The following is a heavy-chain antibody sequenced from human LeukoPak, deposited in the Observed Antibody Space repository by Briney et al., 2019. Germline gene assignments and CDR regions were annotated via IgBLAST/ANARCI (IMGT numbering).Heavy chain of an antibody. CDR3: AKDYSSGWFDY. V-gene: IGHV3-23*01. J-gene: IGHJ4*02. CDR2: ISGSGGNT. D-gene: IGHD6-19*01. CDR1: GFSFSIYG. Sequence: GGSLRLSCEASGFSFSIYGMSWVRQAPGKGLEWVSGISGSGGNTYYAEALTGRFTVSRDNSKNTLYLQMNSLRAEDTAVYYCAKDYSSGWFDYWGQGTLVTVSS.